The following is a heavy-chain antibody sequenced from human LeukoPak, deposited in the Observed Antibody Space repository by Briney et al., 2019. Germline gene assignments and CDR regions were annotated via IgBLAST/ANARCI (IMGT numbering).Heavy chain of an antibody. Sequence: GGSLRLSCAASGFTFDDYGLSWVRQVPGKGLEWVSGLNWNGASTGYADSVKGRFTISRDNAKNSLYLQMNSLRAEDTAVYYCARDQDWNDRGGLDYWGQGTLVTVSS. D-gene: IGHD1-1*01. J-gene: IGHJ4*02. V-gene: IGHV3-20*04. CDR2: LNWNGAST. CDR3: ARDQDWNDRGGLDY. CDR1: GFTFDDYG.